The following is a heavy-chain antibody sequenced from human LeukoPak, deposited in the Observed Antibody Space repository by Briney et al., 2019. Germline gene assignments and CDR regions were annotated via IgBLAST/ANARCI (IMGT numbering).Heavy chain of an antibody. CDR1: GGSISGFY. D-gene: IGHD2-8*01. V-gene: IGHV4-59*01. CDR2: IHSTGSS. J-gene: IGHJ4*02. CDR3: ARYYCLNDRCSHFDY. Sequence: SETLSLTCTVSGGSISGFYWSWIRQPPGKGLEWIGYIHSTGSSNYSPSLKSRVSISVDTSMNQFSLKLSSVTAADTAVYYCARYYCLNDRCSHFDYWGQGTLVTVSS.